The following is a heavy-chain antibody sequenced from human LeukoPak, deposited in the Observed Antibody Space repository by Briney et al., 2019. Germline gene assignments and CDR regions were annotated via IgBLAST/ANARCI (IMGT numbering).Heavy chain of an antibody. D-gene: IGHD2-2*01. Sequence: GVSLRLSCAGSGFTFSSYRLHWLRQAPGQGLVGVSRINSGGSSTSYADSVKGRFTISRDNAKNTLYLQMNSLRAEDTAVYYCARELWCVVVPAADYYYYMDVWGKGTTVTVSS. CDR3: ARELWCVVVPAADYYYYMDV. J-gene: IGHJ6*03. CDR1: GFTFSSYR. V-gene: IGHV3-74*01. CDR2: INSGGSST.